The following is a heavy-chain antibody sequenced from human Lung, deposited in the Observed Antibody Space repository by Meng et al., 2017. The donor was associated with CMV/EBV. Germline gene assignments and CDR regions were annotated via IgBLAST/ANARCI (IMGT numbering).Heavy chain of an antibody. CDR3: AKEWLDATTGQFDY. CDR2: IYSSGST. J-gene: IGHJ4*02. V-gene: IGHV4-4*02. Sequence: YGVSISTDNWWSWVRQPPGRGLEGIGEIYSSGSTNYSPSLKSRVTISIDRSKNQFSLRLTSVTAADTAVYYCAKEWLDATTGQFDYWGQGTLVTVSS. D-gene: IGHD1-26*01. CDR1: GVSISTDNW.